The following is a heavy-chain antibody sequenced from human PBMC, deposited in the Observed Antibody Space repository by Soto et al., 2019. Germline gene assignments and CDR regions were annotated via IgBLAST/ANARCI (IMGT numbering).Heavy chain of an antibody. D-gene: IGHD4-17*01. V-gene: IGHV4-30-2*01. CDR1: GGSISSGGYS. CDR2: IYHSGST. J-gene: IGHJ3*01. Sequence: QLQLQESGSGLVKPSQTLSLTCAVSGGSISSGGYSWRWIRQPPGKGLEWIGYIYHSGSTYYNPSLKSRVTISVDRSKSQFSLKLSSVTAADTAVYYCAMALDYGDAFDFWGQGTMVTVSS. CDR3: AMALDYGDAFDF.